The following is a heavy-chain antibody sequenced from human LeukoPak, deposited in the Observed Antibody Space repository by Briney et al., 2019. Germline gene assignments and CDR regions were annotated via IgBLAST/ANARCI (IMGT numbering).Heavy chain of an antibody. D-gene: IGHD6-19*01. CDR2: ILSGGST. J-gene: IGHJ3*02. CDR3: AREASIAVAGKDHDAFDI. V-gene: IGHV3-53*01. CDR1: GFTVSRKY. Sequence: RGSLELSWEASGFTVSRKYISWVRPAPGKGLGWVSVILSGGSTYYADSVKGRFTISRDNSKNTLYLQMNSLIAEDTAVYYCAREASIAVAGKDHDAFDIWGQGTMVTVSS.